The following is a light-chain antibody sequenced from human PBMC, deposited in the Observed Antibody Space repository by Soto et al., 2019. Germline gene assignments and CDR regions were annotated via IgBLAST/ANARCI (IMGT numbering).Light chain of an antibody. CDR1: QGISSY. J-gene: IGKJ1*01. Sequence: AIRMTQSPSSLSASPGDRVTITCRASQGISSYLAWYQQKPGKAPKLLIYAASTLQSGVPSRFSGSGSGTEFTLTISSLQPDDFATYYCQQYNSYSWTFDQGTKVDIK. CDR3: QQYNSYSWT. CDR2: AAS. V-gene: IGKV1-8*01.